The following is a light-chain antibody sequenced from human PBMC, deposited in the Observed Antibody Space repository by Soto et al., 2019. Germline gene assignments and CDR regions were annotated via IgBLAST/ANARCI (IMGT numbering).Light chain of an antibody. Sequence: EIVLTQSPATLSLSPGERATLSCRASQSVSNYLAWYQQKPGQAPRLLIYDASNRATGIPARFSGSGSGTDFTLTISSLEPEEFAVYYCQQRSNWPLLTIGGGTKVEIK. J-gene: IGKJ4*01. CDR2: DAS. CDR3: QQRSNWPLLT. CDR1: QSVSNY. V-gene: IGKV3-11*01.